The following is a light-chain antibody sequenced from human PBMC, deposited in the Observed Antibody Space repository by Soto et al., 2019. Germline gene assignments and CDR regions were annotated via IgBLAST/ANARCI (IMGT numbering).Light chain of an antibody. CDR2: GAS. CDR1: ESVRNNS. CDR3: HHYGYGADT. J-gene: IGKJ2*01. Sequence: ELVLTQSPGTLSLSPGERATLSCRASESVRNNSLAWYQQHPGQAPRLLIFGASSRATGIPDRFTGSGSGADFSLTISRLEPEESAVSFCHHYGYGADTFGQGTKLEIK. V-gene: IGKV3-20*01.